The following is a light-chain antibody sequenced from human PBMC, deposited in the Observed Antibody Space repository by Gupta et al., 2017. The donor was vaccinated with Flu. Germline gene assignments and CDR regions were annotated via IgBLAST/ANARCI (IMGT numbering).Light chain of an antibody. CDR3: GAWDGSLSAGGV. J-gene: IGLJ3*02. V-gene: IGLV1-51*02. CDR1: SSNIGNHY. Sequence: QSVLTQPPSLSALPRQEVTIHSSGSSSNIGNHYVSWYQQLPGTAPKLLIFEDNKRPSGIPDRFSGSKSGTSATLVITGLQTGDEADYFGGAWDGSLSAGGVFGGGTKLTVL. CDR2: EDN.